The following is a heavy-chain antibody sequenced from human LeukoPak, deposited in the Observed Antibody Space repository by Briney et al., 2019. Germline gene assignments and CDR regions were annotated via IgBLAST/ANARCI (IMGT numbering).Heavy chain of an antibody. CDR2: IYYSGST. J-gene: IGHJ4*02. V-gene: IGHV4-39*01. CDR3: ARQTTTMIVVVITEPFDY. CDR1: GGSISSSSYY. Sequence: SETLSLTRTVSGGSISSSSYYWGWIRQPPGKGLEWIGSIYYSGSTYYNPSLKSRVTISVDTSKNQFSLKLSSVTAADTAVYYCARQTTTMIVVVITEPFDYWGQGTLVTVSS. D-gene: IGHD3-22*01.